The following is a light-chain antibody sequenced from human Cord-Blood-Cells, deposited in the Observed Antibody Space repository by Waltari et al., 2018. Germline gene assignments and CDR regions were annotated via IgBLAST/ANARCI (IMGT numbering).Light chain of an antibody. V-gene: IGLV3-25*03. CDR1: ALPKQS. CDR2: KDS. J-gene: IGLJ2*01. CDR3: QSADSSGTYVV. Sequence: SYELTQPPSVSVSPGQTARITCSGDALPKQSAYCYQQKPGQAPVLVIYKDSERPSGIPERFSGSSSGTTVTLTISGVQAEDEADYYCQSADSSGTYVVFGGGTKLTVL.